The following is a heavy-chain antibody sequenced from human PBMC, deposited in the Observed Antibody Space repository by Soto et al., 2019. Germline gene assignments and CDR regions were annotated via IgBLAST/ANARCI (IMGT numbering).Heavy chain of an antibody. V-gene: IGHV1-46*01. CDR2: INPHGGST. J-gene: IGHJ4*02. D-gene: IGHD3-3*01. Sequence: ASVKVSCKAPRDTFTSYYINWVRQAPGQGLEWMGVINPHGGSTAYAQKFKGRVTLTGDTSTSTAYMELSSLRSEDTAVYYCAHTGRYYDFWSGYFHWGQGTLVTVSS. CDR1: RDTFTSYY. CDR3: AHTGRYYDFWSGYFH.